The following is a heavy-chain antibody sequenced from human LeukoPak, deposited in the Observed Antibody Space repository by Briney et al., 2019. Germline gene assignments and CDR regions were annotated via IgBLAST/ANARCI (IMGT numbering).Heavy chain of an antibody. CDR3: TKDSFSTM. J-gene: IGHJ4*02. D-gene: IGHD2/OR15-2a*01. Sequence: PGGSLRLSCAASGSTFSSDSMTWVRQAPGKGLEWVSTISNSAVSTFYADPVKGRFSISRDNSKNTLYLHMSSLSAEDTAMYYCTKDSFSTMWGPGTLVTVSS. CDR2: ISNSAVST. CDR1: GSTFSSDS. V-gene: IGHV3-23*01.